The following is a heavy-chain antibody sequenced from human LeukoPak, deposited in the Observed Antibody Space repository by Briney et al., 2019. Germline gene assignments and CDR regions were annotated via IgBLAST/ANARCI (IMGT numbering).Heavy chain of an antibody. CDR1: GYSISSGYY. D-gene: IGHD3-9*01. J-gene: IGHJ5*02. Sequence: SETLSLTCTVSGYSISSGYYWGWIRQPPGKGLEWIGSIYHSGSTYYNPSLKSRVTMSVDTSKNQFSLRLRSVTAADTAVYYCARARQNPYFEERRRGNWFDPWGQGTLVTVSS. V-gene: IGHV4-38-2*02. CDR2: IYHSGST. CDR3: ARARQNPYFEERRRGNWFDP.